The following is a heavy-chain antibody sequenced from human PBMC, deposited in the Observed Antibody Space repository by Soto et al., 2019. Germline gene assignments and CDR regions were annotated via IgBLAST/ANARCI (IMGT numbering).Heavy chain of an antibody. D-gene: IGHD3-10*01. Sequence: ASVKVSCKASGYTFTSYAMHWVRQAPGQRLEWMGWINAGNGNTKYSQKFQGRVTITRDTSASTAYMELSSVTAADTAVYYCARAPRGNYGYPSYFDYWGQGTLVTVS. CDR2: INAGNGNT. CDR1: GYTFTSYA. J-gene: IGHJ4*02. V-gene: IGHV1-3*01. CDR3: ARAPRGNYGYPSYFDY.